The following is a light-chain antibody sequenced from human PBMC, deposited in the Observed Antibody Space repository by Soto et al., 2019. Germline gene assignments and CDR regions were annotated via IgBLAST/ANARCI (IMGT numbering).Light chain of an antibody. CDR3: QQYGSSPQT. V-gene: IGKV3-20*01. J-gene: IGKJ1*01. Sequence: EIFLTQSPFTLSLSPVEIATLSRRPSQSVSSSYLAWYQQKPGQAPRLLIYGASSRATGIPGRFSGSGSGTDFTLTISRLEPEDFAVYYCQQYGSSPQTFGQGTKVDIK. CDR2: GAS. CDR1: QSVSSSY.